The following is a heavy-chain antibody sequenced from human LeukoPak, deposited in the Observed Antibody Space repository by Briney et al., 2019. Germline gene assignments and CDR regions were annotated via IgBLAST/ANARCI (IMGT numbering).Heavy chain of an antibody. J-gene: IGHJ4*02. CDR1: GFTFSSYS. CDR2: ISSSSYI. V-gene: IGHV3-21*01. CDR3: GRGVYDFWSGYYNY. D-gene: IGHD3-3*01. Sequence: GGSLRLSCAASGFTFSSYSMNWVRQAPGKGLEWVSSISSSSYIYYADSVKGRFTISRDNAKNSLYLQMNSLRAEDTAVYYCGRGVYDFWSGYYNYWGQGTLVTVSS.